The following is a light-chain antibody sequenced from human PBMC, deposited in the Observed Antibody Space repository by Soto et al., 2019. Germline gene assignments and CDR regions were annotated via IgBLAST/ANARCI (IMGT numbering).Light chain of an antibody. CDR2: EVT. CDR1: SSDIGGYNY. J-gene: IGLJ3*02. V-gene: IGLV2-14*01. CDR3: CSYTSSNTWV. Sequence: QSALTQPASVSGSPGQSITISCTGTSSDIGGYNYVSWYQQHPGKAPKLMISEVTNRPAGVSNRFSGSRSGSTASLTISGLQADDEADYYCCSYTSSNTWVFGGGTQLTVL.